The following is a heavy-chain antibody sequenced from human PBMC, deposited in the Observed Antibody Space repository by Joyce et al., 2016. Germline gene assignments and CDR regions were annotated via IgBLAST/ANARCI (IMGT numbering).Heavy chain of an antibody. CDR3: ARHVTDWFDP. J-gene: IGHJ5*02. CDR2: IDPRDSYT. CDR1: EYRFTSHW. D-gene: IGHD3-10*02. V-gene: IGHV5-10-1*03. Sequence: EVQLVQSGAEVKKPGEYLRLSCKGSEYRFTSHWISWVRQMPGKGLEWMGRIDPRDSYTDDSPSFEGHVTISVDKTISAAYLQWSRLRASDTAIYYCARHVTDWFDPWGQGTLVTVSS.